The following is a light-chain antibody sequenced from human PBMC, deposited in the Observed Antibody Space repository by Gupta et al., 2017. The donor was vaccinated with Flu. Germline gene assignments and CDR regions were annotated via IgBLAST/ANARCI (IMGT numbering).Light chain of an antibody. CDR2: CAS. CDR1: QSIGHNSNNKSY. Sequence: DVVLTQSPDSLAVSPGERATINCKSSQSIGHNSNNKSYLAWYQHKPGQAPKLLIYCASTRESGVPDRFSGSGSGTDFTLTISSLQAEDVAVYYCQQYYHTPLTFGGGTKVEIK. CDR3: QQYYHTPLT. J-gene: IGKJ4*01. V-gene: IGKV4-1*01.